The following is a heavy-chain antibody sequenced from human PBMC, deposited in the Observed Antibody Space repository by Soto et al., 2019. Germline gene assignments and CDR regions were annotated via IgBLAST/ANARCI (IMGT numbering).Heavy chain of an antibody. CDR1: GGSVSSGSYY. CDR3: ARGSSSWTSFDY. J-gene: IGHJ4*02. CDR2: IYYSGST. V-gene: IGHV4-61*01. Sequence: SETLSLTCTVSGGSVSSGSYYWSWIRQPPGKGLEWIGYIYYSGSTNYNPSLKSRVTISVDTSKNQFPLKLSSVTAADTAVYYCARGSSSWTSFDYWGRENLVTVSS. D-gene: IGHD6-13*01.